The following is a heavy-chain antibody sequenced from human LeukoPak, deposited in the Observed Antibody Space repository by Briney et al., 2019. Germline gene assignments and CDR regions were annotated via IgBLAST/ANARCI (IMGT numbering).Heavy chain of an antibody. V-gene: IGHV1-18*01. J-gene: IGHJ4*02. D-gene: IGHD3-9*01. CDR2: ISAYNGNT. Sequence: GASVKVSCKASGYTFTSYGINWVRQAPGQGLEWMGCISAYNGNTNYAQKFQGRVTMTRDTSISTAYMELSRLRSDDTAVYYCARDGYDILTGYELDYWGQGTLVTVSS. CDR1: GYTFTSYG. CDR3: ARDGYDILTGYELDY.